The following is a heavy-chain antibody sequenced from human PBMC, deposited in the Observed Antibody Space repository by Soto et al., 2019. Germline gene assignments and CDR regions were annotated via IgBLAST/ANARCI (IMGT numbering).Heavy chain of an antibody. J-gene: IGHJ6*02. CDR3: AKEQVLDWNYGGMDV. CDR1: GFTFSSYA. CDR2: ISGSGGST. Sequence: EVQLLESGGGLVQPGGSLRXXCAASGFTFSSYAMSWVRQAPGKGLEXVSAISGSGGSTYYADSVKGRFTXXXXXXXXXXXXXXXXXXXXDTAVYYCAKEQVLDWNYGGMDVWGQGTTVTVSS. V-gene: IGHV3-23*01. D-gene: IGHD3-10*01.